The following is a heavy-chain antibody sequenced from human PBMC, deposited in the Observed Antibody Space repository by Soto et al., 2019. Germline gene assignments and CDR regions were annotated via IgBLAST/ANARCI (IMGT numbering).Heavy chain of an antibody. CDR2: IIPIFGTA. V-gene: IGHV1-69*01. CDR1: GGTFSSYA. CDR3: ARDLRSGDYDGGGWFDP. Sequence: QVQLVRSGAEVKKPGSSVKVSCKASGGTFSSYAISWVRQAPGQGLEWMGGIIPIFGTANYAQKFQGRATITADESTSAASMELSSLRSGDTAVYYCARDLRSGDYDGGGWFDPWGQGTLVTVSS. J-gene: IGHJ5*02. D-gene: IGHD4-17*01.